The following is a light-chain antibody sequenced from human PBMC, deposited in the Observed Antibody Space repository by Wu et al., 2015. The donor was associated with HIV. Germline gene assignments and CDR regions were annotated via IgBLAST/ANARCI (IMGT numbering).Light chain of an antibody. Sequence: EIVLTQSPDILSLSPGERATLSCRANQTVSSFFGWYQQKPGQAPRLLIFDVVSRAIGIPSRFSGSGSGTDFSLIISSLEPEDFAVYFCQQYGTSITFGPGTKVDIK. CDR1: QTVSSF. CDR3: QQYGTSIT. J-gene: IGKJ3*01. CDR2: DVV. V-gene: IGKV3-20*01.